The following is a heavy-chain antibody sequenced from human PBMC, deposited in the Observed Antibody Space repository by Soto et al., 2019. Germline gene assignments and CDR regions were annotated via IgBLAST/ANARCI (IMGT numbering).Heavy chain of an antibody. CDR1: GFTFSNYG. Sequence: PGGSLGLSCAASGFTFSNYGMHWVRQTPGKGLEWVALILYDGSNKYYADSVKGRFTISRDNSKNTLYLQVSSLRAEDTAVYYCAKSRDAYNFYFYYGMDVWGQGTSVTVSS. D-gene: IGHD1-1*01. CDR2: ILYDGSNK. CDR3: AKSRDAYNFYFYYGMDV. J-gene: IGHJ6*02. V-gene: IGHV3-30*18.